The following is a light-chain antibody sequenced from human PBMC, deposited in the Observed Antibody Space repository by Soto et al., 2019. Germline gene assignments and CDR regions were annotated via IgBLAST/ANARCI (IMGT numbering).Light chain of an antibody. CDR3: QTWGTGIRV. J-gene: IGLJ1*01. V-gene: IGLV4-69*01. CDR1: SGHSSYA. CDR2: LNSDGSH. Sequence: QPVLTQSPSASASLGASVKRTCTLSSGHSSYAIAWYQQQADKGPRYLMKLNSDGSHIKGDGIPDRFSGSSSGAERYLTISSLQSEDEADYYCQTWGTGIRVFGSGTKVTVL.